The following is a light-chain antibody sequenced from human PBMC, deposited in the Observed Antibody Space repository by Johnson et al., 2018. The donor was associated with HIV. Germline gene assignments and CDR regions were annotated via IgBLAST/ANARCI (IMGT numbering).Light chain of an antibody. CDR3: GTWDSSLSAYV. J-gene: IGLJ1*01. Sequence: QPVLTQPPSVSAAPGQKVTISCSGSSSNIGNNYVSWYQQLPGTAPKLLIYENNKRPSGIPDRFSGSKSGTSATLGITALQPGDEADYYCGTWDSSLSAYVFGTGTKVTVL. CDR1: SSNIGNNY. CDR2: ENN. V-gene: IGLV1-51*02.